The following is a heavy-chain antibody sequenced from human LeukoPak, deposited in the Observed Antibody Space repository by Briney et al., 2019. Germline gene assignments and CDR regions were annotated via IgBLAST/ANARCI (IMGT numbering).Heavy chain of an antibody. J-gene: IGHJ6*03. D-gene: IGHD1-26*01. CDR3: ARAVRWELLYYYHYMDV. CDR2: INSDGSST. V-gene: IGHV3-74*01. Sequence: QPGGSLRLSCAASGFTFSSYWMHWVRHAPGKGLVWVSRINSDGSSTSYADSVKGRFTISRDNAKNTLYLQMNSLRAEDTAVYYCARAVRWELLYYYHYMDVWGKGTTVTVSS. CDR1: GFTFSSYW.